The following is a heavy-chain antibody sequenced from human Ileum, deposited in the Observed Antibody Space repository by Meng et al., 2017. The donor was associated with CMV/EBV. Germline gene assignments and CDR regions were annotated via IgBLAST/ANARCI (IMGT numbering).Heavy chain of an antibody. V-gene: IGHV3-30*02. J-gene: IGHJ4*02. Sequence: GGSLRLSCEASGFTFSSYGMHWVRQAPGKGLEWVAFVRHDGGNKYYADSVKGRFTISRDNSKNTLYLQMNSLRAEDKAVYYCAKDPYSTSWYYFDCWGQGTLVTVSS. CDR2: VRHDGGNK. D-gene: IGHD6-13*01. CDR3: AKDPYSTSWYYFDC. CDR1: GFTFSSYG.